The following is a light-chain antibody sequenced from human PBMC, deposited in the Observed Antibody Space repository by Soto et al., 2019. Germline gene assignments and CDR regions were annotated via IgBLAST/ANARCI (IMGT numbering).Light chain of an antibody. V-gene: IGKV3-11*01. CDR3: QQRSNWT. CDR1: QSVSSK. J-gene: IGKJ1*01. Sequence: EIVMTQSPATLSVSPGEGATLSCRASQSVSSKLAWYQQKPGQAPRLLIYDASNRATGIPARFSGSGSGTDFTLTISSLEPEDFAVYYCQQRSNWTFGQGTKVDIK. CDR2: DAS.